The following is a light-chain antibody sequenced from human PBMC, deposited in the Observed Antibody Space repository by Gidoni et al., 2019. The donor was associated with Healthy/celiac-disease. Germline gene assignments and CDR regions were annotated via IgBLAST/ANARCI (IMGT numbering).Light chain of an antibody. CDR2: GAS. CDR3: QQYNNWPPLT. Sequence: IVLTQSPATLSVSPGESATLSCRASQSVSSNLAWYQQKPGQAPRLLIYGASTRATGIPARVSGSGSGTEFTLTISSLQSEDFAVYYCQQYNNWPPLTFGGGTKVEIK. V-gene: IGKV3-15*01. CDR1: QSVSSN. J-gene: IGKJ4*01.